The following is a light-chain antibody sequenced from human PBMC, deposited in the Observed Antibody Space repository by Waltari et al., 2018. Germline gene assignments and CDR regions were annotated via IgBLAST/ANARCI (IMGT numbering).Light chain of an antibody. CDR3: CSCVGRNIYWV. CDR2: DIN. J-gene: IGLJ3*02. V-gene: IGLV2-11*01. Sequence: QSALTQPRSVSGSPGQSVTISCTGTSSDVGANNFVSWYQHHPDKAPKLIIYDINKRPSGVPDRVAGSKSGNTASLTISGLQAEDEADYYCCSCVGRNIYWVFGGGTKLTVL. CDR1: SSDVGANNF.